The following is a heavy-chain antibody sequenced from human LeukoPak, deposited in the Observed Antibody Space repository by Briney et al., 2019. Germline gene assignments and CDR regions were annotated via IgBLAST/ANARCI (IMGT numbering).Heavy chain of an antibody. D-gene: IGHD2-2*01. CDR1: GFTFSSYW. CDR3: XXXXXCXXXSCYXGGXGFDP. V-gene: IGHV3-7*01. CDR2: IXXXXSEK. Sequence: GGSLRLSCAASGFTFSSYWMSWVRQAPGKGLEWVANIXXXXSEKXYVDSXXXRFTISRDNAKNSLYLQMNSLRAEDTAVYYCXXXXXCXXXSCYXGGXGFDPWGQGTLVTVSS. J-gene: IGHJ5*02.